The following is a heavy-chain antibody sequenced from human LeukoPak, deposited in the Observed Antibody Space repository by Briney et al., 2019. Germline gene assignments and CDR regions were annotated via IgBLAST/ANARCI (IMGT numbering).Heavy chain of an antibody. CDR2: IYTSGST. D-gene: IGHD5-24*01. CDR1: GGSISSYY. Sequence: SETLSLTCTVSGGSISSYYWSWIRQPAGKGLEWIGRIYTSGSTNYNPSLKSRVTISVDTSKNQFSLKLASVTAADTAVYYCARPYLPATRFDYWGQGTLVTVSS. CDR3: ARPYLPATRFDY. J-gene: IGHJ4*02. V-gene: IGHV4-4*07.